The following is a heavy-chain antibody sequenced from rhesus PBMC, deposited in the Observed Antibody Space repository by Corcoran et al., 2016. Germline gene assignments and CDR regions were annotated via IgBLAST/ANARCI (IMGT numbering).Heavy chain of an antibody. CDR3: AKGYSVDY. D-gene: IGHD6-25*01. V-gene: IGHV5-2*01. CDR1: GYSFTSYW. Sequence: EVQLVQSGAEVKRPGESLKISCKTSGYSFTSYWISWVCQMPGKGLEWMGAIDPSDSDPRYSPSFPGQVTISADKSISTAYLQWSSLKASDSATYYCAKGYSVDYWGQGVLVTVSS. CDR2: IDPSDSDP. J-gene: IGHJ4*01.